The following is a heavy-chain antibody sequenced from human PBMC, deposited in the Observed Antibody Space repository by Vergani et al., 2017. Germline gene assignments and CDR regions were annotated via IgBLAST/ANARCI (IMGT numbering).Heavy chain of an antibody. V-gene: IGHV4-39*01. Sequence: QLQLQESGPGLVKPSETLSLTCTVSGVSISSSNYYWGWIRPPPGKGLERIGIINYSWSTYYNPSLKSRVSISVDTSKNQLSLKLSSVTAADTAVYYCARPLQYRGDYYYMDVWGKGTTVTVSS. J-gene: IGHJ6*03. D-gene: IGHD5-18*01. CDR2: INYSWST. CDR3: ARPLQYRGDYYYMDV. CDR1: GVSISSSNYY.